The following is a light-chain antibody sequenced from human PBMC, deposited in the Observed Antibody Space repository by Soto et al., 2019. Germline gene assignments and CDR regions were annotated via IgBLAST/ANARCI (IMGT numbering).Light chain of an antibody. CDR3: LQYENWPPWT. Sequence: EIVMTQSPGTLSVSPGERATLSCRASQSVSSKLAWYQQKPGQAPRLLIYGASSRATGIPARFSGSGSGTEFTLTISSLQSEDFAVYYCLQYENWPPWTFGQGIKVEI. CDR1: QSVSSK. V-gene: IGKV3-15*01. J-gene: IGKJ1*01. CDR2: GAS.